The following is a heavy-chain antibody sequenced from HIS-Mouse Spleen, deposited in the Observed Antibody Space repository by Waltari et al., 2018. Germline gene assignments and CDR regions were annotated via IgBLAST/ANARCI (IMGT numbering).Heavy chain of an antibody. CDR3: ASLCDYYYYGMDV. D-gene: IGHD3-10*02. Sequence: QVQLQQWGAGLLKPSETLSLTCAVYGGSFRCYYWRWIRQPPGKGLEWIGEINHSGSTNYNPSLKSRVTISVDTSKNQFSLKLSSVTAADTAVYYCASLCDYYYYGMDVWGQGTTVTVSS. CDR1: GGSFRCYY. CDR2: INHSGST. V-gene: IGHV4-34*01. J-gene: IGHJ6*02.